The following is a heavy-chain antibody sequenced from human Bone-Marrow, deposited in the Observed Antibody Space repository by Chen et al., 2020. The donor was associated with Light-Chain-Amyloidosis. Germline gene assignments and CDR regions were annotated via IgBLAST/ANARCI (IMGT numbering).Heavy chain of an antibody. CDR1: GFTFSTYA. Sequence: ELQLLESGGGLVQPGGSLRLSCAASGFTFSTYAMSWVRQAPGKGLEWVAAITGRGGSTYYADSVKGRFTISRDNSKNTQSLLMNSLRAEDSAVYYFARALGNTTGAPVYFDYWGQGTLVTVAS. V-gene: IGHV3-23*01. D-gene: IGHD1-1*01. CDR2: ITGRGGST. J-gene: IGHJ4*02. CDR3: ARALGNTTGAPVYFDY.